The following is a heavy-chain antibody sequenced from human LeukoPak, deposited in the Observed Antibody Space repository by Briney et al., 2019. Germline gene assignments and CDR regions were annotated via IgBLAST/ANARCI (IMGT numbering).Heavy chain of an antibody. Sequence: GESLKISCEGSGYSFPNYWIGWVRQMPGKGLEWMGIIYPGDPHTRYSPSFQDQVTISVDKSISTAYLQWSSLKASDTAMYYCARGPYAYTSSATLGSYNWFDPWGQGSLVTVSS. CDR3: ARGPYAYTSSATLGSYNWFDP. J-gene: IGHJ5*02. CDR2: IYPGDPHT. CDR1: GYSFPNYW. D-gene: IGHD2-2*02. V-gene: IGHV5-51*01.